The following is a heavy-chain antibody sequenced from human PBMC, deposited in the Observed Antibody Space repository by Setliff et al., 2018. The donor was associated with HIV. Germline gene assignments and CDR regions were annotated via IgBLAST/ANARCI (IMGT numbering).Heavy chain of an antibody. Sequence: GGSLRLSCAASGFTFSRYPMSWVRQAPGKGLEWVSSLSEGGYDTYYADSVKGRFTISRDNSKNTLYLQMNSLRAEGTAVYYCAKDGQRVGYGSDFDYWGQGTLVTVSS. CDR1: GFTFSRYP. J-gene: IGHJ4*02. CDR3: AKDGQRVGYGSDFDY. CDR2: LSEGGYDT. D-gene: IGHD5-18*01. V-gene: IGHV3-23*01.